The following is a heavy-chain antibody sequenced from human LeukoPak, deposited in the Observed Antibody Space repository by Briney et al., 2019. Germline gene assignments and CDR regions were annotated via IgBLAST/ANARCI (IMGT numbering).Heavy chain of an antibody. CDR3: VGSKAPFFYFDY. V-gene: IGHV3-48*01. CDR2: ISSTGSTI. D-gene: IGHD2/OR15-2a*01. J-gene: IGHJ4*02. CDR1: GFTFSAYS. Sequence: PGRSLRLSCAASGFTFSAYSLRWVRQAPGKGLEWLSYISSTGSTIYYAGSVKGRFTISRDNAKNSLYLQMNSLRAEDTAVYYCVGSKAPFFYFDYWGQGILVTVSS.